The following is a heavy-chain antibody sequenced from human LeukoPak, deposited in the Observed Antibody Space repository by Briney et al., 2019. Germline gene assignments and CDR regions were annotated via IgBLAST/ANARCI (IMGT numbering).Heavy chain of an antibody. CDR2: INLSGST. CDR3: ARGRGT. D-gene: IGHD3-10*01. V-gene: IGHV4-34*01. CDR1: GESVTHYY. Sequence: PSETLSLTCAVYGESVTHYYYNWIRQPPGKGLEWIGEINLSGSTNYNPSLKSRVTISVDTSKNHFSLKLSSLTAADTAIYYCARGRGTWGQGTLVTVSS. J-gene: IGHJ5*02.